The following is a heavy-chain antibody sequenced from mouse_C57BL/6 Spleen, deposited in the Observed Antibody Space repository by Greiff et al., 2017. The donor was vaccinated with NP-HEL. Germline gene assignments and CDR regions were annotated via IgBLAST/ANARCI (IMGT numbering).Heavy chain of an antibody. Sequence: EVQLQQSGAELVRPGASVKLSCTASGFTIKDYYMHWVKQRPEQGLEWIGRIDPEDGDTEYAPKFQGKATMTADTSSNTAYLQLSSLTSEDTAVYYCTAGGYGSSYSFAYWGQGTLVTVSA. CDR1: GFTIKDYY. V-gene: IGHV14-1*01. CDR2: IDPEDGDT. CDR3: TAGGYGSSYSFAY. D-gene: IGHD1-1*01. J-gene: IGHJ3*01.